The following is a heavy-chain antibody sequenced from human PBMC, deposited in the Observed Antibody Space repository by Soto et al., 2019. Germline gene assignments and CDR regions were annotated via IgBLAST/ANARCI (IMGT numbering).Heavy chain of an antibody. V-gene: IGHV3-73*01. CDR2: IRSRANSYAT. CDR1: GVTFSGST. D-gene: IGHD2-21*02. Sequence: EVQLVESGGGLVQPGGSLKLSCAASGVTFSGSTMHWVRQASGKGLEWVGRIRSRANSYATAYAASVNGRFTISRDDSKNTAYLQMSSLKTDDTAVYDCTTVGGDCPNWGQGTLVTVSS. CDR3: TTVGGDCPN. J-gene: IGHJ4*02.